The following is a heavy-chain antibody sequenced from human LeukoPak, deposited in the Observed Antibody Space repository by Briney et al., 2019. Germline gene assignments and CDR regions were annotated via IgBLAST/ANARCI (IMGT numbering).Heavy chain of an antibody. Sequence: SVKVSCKXSGGTFSSYAISWVRQAPGQGLEWMGGIIPIFGTANYSQKFQGRVTITTDESTSTAYMELSSLRSEDTAVYYCARGDYYDSSGSTAFDYWGQGTLVTVSS. J-gene: IGHJ4*02. CDR2: IIPIFGTA. V-gene: IGHV1-69*05. CDR1: GGTFSSYA. D-gene: IGHD3-22*01. CDR3: ARGDYYDSSGSTAFDY.